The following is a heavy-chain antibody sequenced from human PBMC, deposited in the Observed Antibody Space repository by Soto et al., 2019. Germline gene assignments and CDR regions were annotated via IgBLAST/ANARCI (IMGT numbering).Heavy chain of an antibody. D-gene: IGHD6-13*01. V-gene: IGHV4-34*01. CDR2: INHSGST. CDR1: GGSFSGYY. J-gene: IGHJ4*02. Sequence: TSETLSLTCAVYGGSFSGYYWSWIRQPPGKGLEWIGEINHSGSTNYNPSLKSRVTISVDTSKNQFSLKLSSVTAADTAVYYCARVSVGGVIAAARPDYWGQGTLVTVSS. CDR3: ARVSVGGVIAAARPDY.